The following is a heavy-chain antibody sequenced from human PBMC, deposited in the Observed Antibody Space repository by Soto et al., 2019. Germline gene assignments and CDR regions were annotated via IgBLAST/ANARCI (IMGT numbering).Heavy chain of an antibody. D-gene: IGHD2-15*01. V-gene: IGHV4-34*01. CDR3: PRIIHCIGGSWYPHWGDP. J-gene: IGHJ5*02. CDR2: INHSGST. CDR1: GGSFSGYY. Sequence: SETLSLTCAVYGGSFSGYYWSWIRQPPGKGLEWIGEINHSGSTNYNPSLKSRVTISVDTSKNQFSLKLSSVPAADTAVYYCPRIIHCIGGSWYPHWGDPWGQGTLVTVSS.